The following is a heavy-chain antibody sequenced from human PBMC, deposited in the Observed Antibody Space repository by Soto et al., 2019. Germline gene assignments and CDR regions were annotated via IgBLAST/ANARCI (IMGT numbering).Heavy chain of an antibody. CDR2: IDGSGGIT. Sequence: PVGSLRLSCAASGFTFGTTDMSWVRQAPGEGLEWVSTIDGSGGITYYADSVKGRFTISRDNSRNTVYLQMNSLGGDDTALYYCVKNSGWFNTWGQGALVTVSS. J-gene: IGHJ5*02. CDR1: GFTFGTTD. V-gene: IGHV3-23*01. CDR3: VKNSGWFNT. D-gene: IGHD3-10*01.